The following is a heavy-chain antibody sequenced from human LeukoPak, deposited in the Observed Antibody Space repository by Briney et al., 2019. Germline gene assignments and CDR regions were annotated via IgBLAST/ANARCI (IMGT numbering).Heavy chain of an antibody. J-gene: IGHJ4*02. CDR2: ISYDGSNK. CDR1: GFTFSSYA. V-gene: IGHV3-30-3*01. D-gene: IGHD4-17*01. Sequence: GRSLRLSCAASGFTFSSYAMHWVRQAPGKGLEWVAVISYDGSNKYYADSVKGRFTISRDNSKNTLYLQMNSLRAKDTAVYYCARRDGDDDRGFDYWGQGTLVTVSS. CDR3: ARRDGDDDRGFDY.